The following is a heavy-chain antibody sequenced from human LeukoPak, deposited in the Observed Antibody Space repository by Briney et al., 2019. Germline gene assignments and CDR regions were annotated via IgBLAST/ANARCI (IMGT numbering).Heavy chain of an antibody. CDR2: ISSSGGTT. CDR1: GFIFSNFG. V-gene: IGHV3-21*01. D-gene: IGHD4-17*01. Sequence: GGSLRLSCAASGFIFSNFGMSWVRQAPGKGLEWVSAISSSGGTTYYADSVKGRFTTSRDNAKNSLYLQMNSLRAEDTAVYYCARNGDSDAFDIWGQGTMVTISS. CDR3: ARNGDSDAFDI. J-gene: IGHJ3*02.